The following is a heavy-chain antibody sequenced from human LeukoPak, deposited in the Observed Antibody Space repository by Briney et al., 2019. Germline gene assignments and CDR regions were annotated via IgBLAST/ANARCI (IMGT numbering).Heavy chain of an antibody. D-gene: IGHD1-26*01. Sequence: ASVKVSCKASGGTFNSYAISWVRQAPGQGLEWMGGIIPILGTANYAQKFQGRVTITADESTSTAYMELSSLRSEDTAVYYCARDSGSYYHYWGQGTLVTVSS. CDR2: IIPILGTA. V-gene: IGHV1-69*13. CDR1: GGTFNSYA. CDR3: ARDSGSYYHY. J-gene: IGHJ4*02.